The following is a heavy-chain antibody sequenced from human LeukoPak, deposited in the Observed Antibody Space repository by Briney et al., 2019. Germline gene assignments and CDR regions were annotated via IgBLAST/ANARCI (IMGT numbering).Heavy chain of an antibody. D-gene: IGHD6-19*01. V-gene: IGHV3-21*01. CDR2: ISSSSSYI. CDR3: AKDVAPDSGWDLDY. Sequence: GGSLRLSCAASGFTFSSYSMNWVRQAPGKGLEWVSSISSSSSYIYYADSVKGRFTISRDNAKNSLYLQMNSLRAEDTAVYYCAKDVAPDSGWDLDYWGQGTLVTVSS. J-gene: IGHJ4*02. CDR1: GFTFSSYS.